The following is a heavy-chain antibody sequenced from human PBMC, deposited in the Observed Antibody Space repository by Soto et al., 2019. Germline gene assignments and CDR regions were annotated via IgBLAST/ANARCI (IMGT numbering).Heavy chain of an antibody. CDR3: ARGAERGVRFSSGYCDL. D-gene: IGHD3-10*01. CDR2: IWYDGSNK. V-gene: IGHV3-33*01. Sequence: QVQLVESGGGVVQPGRSLRLSCAASGFTFSSYGMHWVRQAPGKGLEWVAVIWYDGSNKYYADSVKGRFTISRDNSKNTLYLQMNSLRAEDTAGYYCARGAERGVRFSSGYCDLWGRGTLVTVSS. CDR1: GFTFSSYG. J-gene: IGHJ2*01.